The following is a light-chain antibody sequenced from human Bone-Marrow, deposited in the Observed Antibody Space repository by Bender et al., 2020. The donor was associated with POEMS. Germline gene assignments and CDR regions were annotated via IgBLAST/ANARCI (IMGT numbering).Light chain of an antibody. CDR1: MLGRRY. CDR2: QSN. V-gene: IGLV3-1*01. Sequence: SYELTQPPSVSVSPGQTATITCSGDMLGRRYSYWYQQKSGQPPTLVIDQSNMRPSGIPDRFSVSNSQNTATLTIRGTQPVDEADYYCQAWDNGAVVFGGGTKLTVL. CDR3: QAWDNGAVV. J-gene: IGLJ2*01.